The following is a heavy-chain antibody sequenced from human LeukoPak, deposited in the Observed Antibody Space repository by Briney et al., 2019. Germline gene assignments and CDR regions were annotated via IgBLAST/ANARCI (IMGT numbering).Heavy chain of an antibody. CDR1: GFTFSSYS. CDR3: ARDQHY. Sequence: GGSLRLSCAASGFTFSSYSMNWVRQAPGKGLEWVSSISRSSSYIYYADSVKGRFTISRDNAKNSLYLQMNSLRAEDTAVYYCARDQHYWGQGTLVTVSS. CDR2: ISRSSSYI. V-gene: IGHV3-21*01. J-gene: IGHJ4*02.